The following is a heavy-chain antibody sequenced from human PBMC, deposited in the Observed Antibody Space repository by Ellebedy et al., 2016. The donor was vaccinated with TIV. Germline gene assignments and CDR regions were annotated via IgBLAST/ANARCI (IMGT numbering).Heavy chain of an antibody. D-gene: IGHD3-10*01. CDR3: ARARMIRGDSFDV. Sequence: GGSLRLSCEAAGFDFGKSALSWVRQAPGKGLEWVGFINSKAFGGTTEYAASVKGRFSISRNDSKSFASLHMSSLKPEDTAIYYCARARMIRGDSFDVWGQGTVVSVFS. J-gene: IGHJ3*01. CDR2: INSKAFGGTT. CDR1: GFDFGKSA. V-gene: IGHV3-49*04.